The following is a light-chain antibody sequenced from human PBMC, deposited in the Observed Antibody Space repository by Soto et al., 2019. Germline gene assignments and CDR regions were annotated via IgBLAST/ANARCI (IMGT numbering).Light chain of an antibody. V-gene: IGKV1-5*03. CDR2: KAS. CDR3: QQYKVFGT. J-gene: IGKJ2*01. CDR1: QGISSW. Sequence: DIQMTQSPSTLSASVGDRVTITCRASQGISSWLAWYQQKPGRAPKLLIYKASSLESGVPSRFSGSGSGTEFTLTISSLQPDDFATYYCQQYKVFGTFGQGTKLEIK.